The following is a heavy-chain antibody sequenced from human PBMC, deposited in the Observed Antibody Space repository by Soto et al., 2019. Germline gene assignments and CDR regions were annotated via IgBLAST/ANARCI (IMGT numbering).Heavy chain of an antibody. J-gene: IGHJ5*02. CDR2: ISSVDTTS. Sequence: PGGSLRLSCAASGFSFSDFEMSWVRQAPGKGLEWVSYISSVDTTSHYADSVKGRFTISRDYAKKSLYLQMSSLRVEDTALYYCARESSSSGWRDHWGQGTLVTVSS. D-gene: IGHD6-19*01. CDR1: GFSFSDFE. CDR3: ARESSSSGWRDH. V-gene: IGHV3-48*03.